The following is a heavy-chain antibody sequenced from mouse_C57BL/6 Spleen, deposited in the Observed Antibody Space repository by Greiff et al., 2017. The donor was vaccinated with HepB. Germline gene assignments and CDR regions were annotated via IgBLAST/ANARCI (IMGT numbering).Heavy chain of an antibody. J-gene: IGHJ3*01. CDR2: IRSKSNNYAT. V-gene: IGHV10-1*01. Sequence: EVKLQESGGGLVQPKGSLKLSCAASGFSFNTYAMNWVRQAPGKGLEWVARIRSKSNNYATYYADSVKDRFTISRDDSESMLYLQMNNLKTEDTAMYYCVRQDAKESWFAYWGQGTLVTVSA. CDR3: VRQDAKESWFAY. CDR1: GFSFNTYA. D-gene: IGHD6-1*01.